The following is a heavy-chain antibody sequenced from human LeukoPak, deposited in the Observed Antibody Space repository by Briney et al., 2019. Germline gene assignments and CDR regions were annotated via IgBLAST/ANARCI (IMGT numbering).Heavy chain of an antibody. V-gene: IGHV1-2*02. CDR2: INPNSGGT. CDR3: ARDSLYCSSTSCPSYYYYMDV. J-gene: IGHJ6*03. D-gene: IGHD2-2*01. CDR1: GYTFTNYA. Sequence: GASVKVSCKASGYTFTNYAMNWVRQAPGQGLEWMGWINPNSGGTNYAQKFQGRVTMTRDTSISTAYMELSRLRSDDTAVYYCARDSLYCSSTSCPSYYYYMDVWGKGTTVTVSS.